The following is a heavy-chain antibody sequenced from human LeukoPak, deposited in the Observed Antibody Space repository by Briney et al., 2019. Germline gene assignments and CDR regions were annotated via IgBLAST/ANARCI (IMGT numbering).Heavy chain of an antibody. CDR3: AKDRTGETTLCGGDCYYY. CDR2: ISGSGGST. D-gene: IGHD2-21*02. CDR1: GFTFSSYA. Sequence: GGSLRLSCAASGFTFSSYAMSWVRQAPGKGLEWISAISGSGGSTYYADSVKGRFTISRDNSKNTLYLQMNSLRAEDTAVYYCAKDRTGETTLCGGDCYYYWGQGTLVTVSS. V-gene: IGHV3-23*01. J-gene: IGHJ4*02.